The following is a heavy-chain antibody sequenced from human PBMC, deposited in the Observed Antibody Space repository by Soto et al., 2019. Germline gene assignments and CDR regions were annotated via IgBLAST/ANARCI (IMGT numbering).Heavy chain of an antibody. Sequence: PGGSLRLSCAASGFTFSRDGMSWVRQAPGKGLEWVSLITDNGGSTYYADSVKGRFTISRDNTKSTGTAYMEMTRLRSEDTAVYYCATDGDSADYGYWGQGTLVTVSS. J-gene: IGHJ4*02. D-gene: IGHD2-21*01. CDR2: ITDNGGST. V-gene: IGHV3-23*01. CDR3: ATDGDSADYGY. CDR1: GFTFSRDG.